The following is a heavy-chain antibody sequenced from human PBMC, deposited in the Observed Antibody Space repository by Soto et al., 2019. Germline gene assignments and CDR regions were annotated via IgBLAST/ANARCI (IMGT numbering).Heavy chain of an antibody. CDR3: ASTSDYYDSSGYYYWGAFDI. D-gene: IGHD3-22*01. V-gene: IGHV5-10-1*01. CDR2: IDPSDSYA. CDR1: GYSFTSYW. Sequence: GESLKISCKGSGYSFTSYWISWVRQMPGKGLEWMGRIDPSDSYANYSPSFQGHVTISADKSISTAYLQWSSLKASDTAMYYCASTSDYYDSSGYYYWGAFDIWGQGTMVTVSS. J-gene: IGHJ3*02.